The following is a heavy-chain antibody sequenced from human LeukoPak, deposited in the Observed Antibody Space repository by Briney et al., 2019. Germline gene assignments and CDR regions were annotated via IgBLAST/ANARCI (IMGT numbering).Heavy chain of an antibody. CDR1: GYTFNNYW. D-gene: IGHD2-2*01. V-gene: IGHV5-51*01. J-gene: IGHJ3*02. Sequence: GESLKISCHGSGYTFNNYWIGWVRQVPGKGLEWVGIIWPADFTTRYSPSFQGQVTISVDKSISTAYLQWGSLEASDTAMYYCARQGGGYQLLLSRGSGAFDIWGQGTMVTVSS. CDR3: ARQGGGYQLLLSRGSGAFDI. CDR2: IWPADFTT.